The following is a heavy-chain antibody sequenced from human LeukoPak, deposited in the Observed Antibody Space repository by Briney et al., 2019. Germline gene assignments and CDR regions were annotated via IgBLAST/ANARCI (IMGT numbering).Heavy chain of an antibody. D-gene: IGHD1-14*01. CDR3: ARNRISSQDAFDI. CDR1: GYTFTSYD. J-gene: IGHJ3*02. V-gene: IGHV1-8*01. Sequence: GASVKVSCKASGYTFTSYDINWVRQAPGQGLEWMGWMNPNSGNTGYAQKFQGRVTMTRNTSISTAYMELSSLRSEDTAVYYCARNRISSQDAFDIWGQGTMVTVSS. CDR2: MNPNSGNT.